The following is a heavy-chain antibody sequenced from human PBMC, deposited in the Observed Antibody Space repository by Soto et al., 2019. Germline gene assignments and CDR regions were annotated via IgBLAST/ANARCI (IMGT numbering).Heavy chain of an antibody. CDR3: AREVSSTWYFDH. CDR2: ICHSGTI. V-gene: IGHV4-4*02. D-gene: IGHD2-2*01. Sequence: TSETLSLTCAVSGDSISSTYCWSWVRQPPGKGLEWIGEICHSGTINYDSSLRSRITTSVDKSRNQFSLKLSSVTAADTAVYYCAREVSSTWYFDHWGQGTPVTVSS. J-gene: IGHJ4*02. CDR1: GDSISSTYC.